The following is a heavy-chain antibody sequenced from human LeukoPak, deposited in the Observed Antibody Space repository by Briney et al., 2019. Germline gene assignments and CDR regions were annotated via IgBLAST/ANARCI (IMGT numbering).Heavy chain of an antibody. Sequence: KASETLSLTCTVSGGSISSYYWSWIRQPPGKGLEWIGYIYYSGSTNYNPSLKSRVTISVDTSKNQFSLKPSSVTAADTAVYYCARVTPDRGYSYGFDYWGQGTLVTVSS. J-gene: IGHJ4*02. CDR2: IYYSGST. CDR3: ARVTPDRGYSYGFDY. V-gene: IGHV4-59*01. D-gene: IGHD5-18*01. CDR1: GGSISSYY.